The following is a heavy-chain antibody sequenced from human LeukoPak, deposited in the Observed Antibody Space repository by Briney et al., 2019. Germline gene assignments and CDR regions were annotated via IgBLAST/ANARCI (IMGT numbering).Heavy chain of an antibody. CDR3: VKDFGRIRGTPDS. Sequence: HGGSLRLSCSASGFVFTIYTMYWVRQAPGKGPEYVSTISGSGNGFSIYYADSVKGRFTISRDDSKSILYLQMNGLRSEDTAVYYCVKDFGRIRGTPDSWGQGTLVTVSS. CDR2: ISGSGNGFSI. CDR1: GFVFTIYT. D-gene: IGHD1-26*01. J-gene: IGHJ4*02. V-gene: IGHV3-64D*06.